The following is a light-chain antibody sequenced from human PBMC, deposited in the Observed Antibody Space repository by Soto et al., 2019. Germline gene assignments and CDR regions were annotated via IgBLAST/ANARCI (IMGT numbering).Light chain of an antibody. J-gene: IGKJ4*01. CDR2: GAS. CDR3: QQYHTWPIT. V-gene: IGKV3-15*01. Sequence: DIFMTQSPSTLSVAPGERVTFSCRASQGVSRKLAWYQHKPGQAPRLLVSGASTGATGIPARFSGSGSGTEFTLTISSLQSEDCEFYYCQQYHTWPITFGGGTKVDIK. CDR1: QGVSRK.